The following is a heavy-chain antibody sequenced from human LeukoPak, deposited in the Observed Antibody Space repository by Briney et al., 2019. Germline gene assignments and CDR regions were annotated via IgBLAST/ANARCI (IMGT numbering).Heavy chain of an antibody. CDR1: GGYVRDYY. Sequence: PSETLSLTCAVSGGYVRDYYWRWIRQPPGKGPEWIGKISHSGSTNYNPSLKSRVTISVDTSTNQFSLNLSSVTAADTAVYYCARSANAFDIWGQGTMVTVSS. CDR2: ISHSGST. V-gene: IGHV4-34*01. J-gene: IGHJ3*02. CDR3: ARSANAFDI.